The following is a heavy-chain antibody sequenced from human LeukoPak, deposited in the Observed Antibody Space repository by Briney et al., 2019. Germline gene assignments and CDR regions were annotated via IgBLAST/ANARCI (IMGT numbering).Heavy chain of an antibody. CDR3: ARDSPDYYDSSGYYLGY. V-gene: IGHV3-11*06. CDR1: GFTFSDYY. Sequence: GGSLRLSCAASGFTFSDYYMSWIRQAPGKGLEWVSYISSSSSSYTNYADSVKGRFTISRDNAKNSLYLQMNSLRAEDTAVYYCARDSPDYYDSSGYYLGYWGQGTLVTVSS. J-gene: IGHJ4*02. D-gene: IGHD3-22*01. CDR2: ISSSSSSYT.